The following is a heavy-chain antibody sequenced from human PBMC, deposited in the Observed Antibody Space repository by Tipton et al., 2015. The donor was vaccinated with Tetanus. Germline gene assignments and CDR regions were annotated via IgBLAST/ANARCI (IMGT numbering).Heavy chain of an antibody. CDR3: SKTTGSFFDL. J-gene: IGHJ4*02. D-gene: IGHD1-26*01. V-gene: IGHV3-74*01. CDR1: GFTFSNYW. Sequence: SLRLSCVASGFTFSNYWMHWVRQAPGKGLVWVSRINTDGSIRNYADSVKGRFTISRDNAENTLSLQMNSLRAEDSAIYYCSKTTGSFFDLWGQGTLVTVSS. CDR2: INTDGSIR.